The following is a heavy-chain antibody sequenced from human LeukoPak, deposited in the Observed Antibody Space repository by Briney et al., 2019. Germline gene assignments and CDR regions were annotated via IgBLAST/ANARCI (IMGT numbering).Heavy chain of an antibody. D-gene: IGHD3-10*01. CDR2: IYYNGIT. V-gene: IGHV4-61*08. CDR3: ARGMYYYGSGPQGY. CDR1: GGSISSGGHY. J-gene: IGHJ4*02. Sequence: SETLSLTCAVSGGSISSGGHYWSWIRQPPGKGLEWIGYIYYNGITNYNPSLTSRVTISVDTSKNQFSLKLSSVTAADTAVYYCARGMYYYGSGPQGYWGQGTLVTVSS.